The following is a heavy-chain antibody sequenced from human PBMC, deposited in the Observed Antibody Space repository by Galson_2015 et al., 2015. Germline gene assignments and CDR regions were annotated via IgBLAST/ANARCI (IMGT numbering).Heavy chain of an antibody. J-gene: IGHJ6*02. CDR2: IIPTFGTA. CDR3: AATGKDIVVVVAANKDYYYYGMDV. V-gene: IGHV1-69*13. Sequence: SVKVSCKASGGTFSSYAISWVRQAPGQGLEWMGGIIPTFGTANYAQKFQGRVTITADESTSTAYMELSSLRSEDTAVYYCAATGKDIVVVVAANKDYYYYGMDVWGQGTTVTVSS. CDR1: GGTFSSYA. D-gene: IGHD2-15*01.